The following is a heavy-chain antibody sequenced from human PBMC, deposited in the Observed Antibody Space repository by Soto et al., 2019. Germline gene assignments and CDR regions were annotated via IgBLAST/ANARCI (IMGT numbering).Heavy chain of an antibody. J-gene: IGHJ3*02. V-gene: IGHV4-4*08. CDR3: AHPRGYGVFDAYDI. CDR1: GGSISSHY. D-gene: IGHD4-17*01. CDR2: IYNSGST. Sequence: PSETLSLTCTVSGGSISSHYWSWIRQPPGKGLEWFGYIYNSGSTNYNASLKSRVTISRDNSINTLYMQMNSLRTEDTAVYYCAHPRGYGVFDAYDIWGQGAMVTVSS.